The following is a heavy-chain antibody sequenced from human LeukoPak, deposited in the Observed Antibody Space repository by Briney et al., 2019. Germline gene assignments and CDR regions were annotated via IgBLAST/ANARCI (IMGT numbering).Heavy chain of an antibody. V-gene: IGHV3-30*02. J-gene: IGHJ4*02. CDR2: IRYDGSNK. Sequence: PGGSLRLSCAASGFTFSSYGMHWVRQAPGKGLEWVAFIRYDGSNKYYADSVKGRFTISRDNSKNTLYLQMNSLRAEDTAVYYCAKDLSPIVVVPAASNYWGRGTLVTVSS. CDR1: GFTFSSYG. CDR3: AKDLSPIVVVPAASNY. D-gene: IGHD2-2*01.